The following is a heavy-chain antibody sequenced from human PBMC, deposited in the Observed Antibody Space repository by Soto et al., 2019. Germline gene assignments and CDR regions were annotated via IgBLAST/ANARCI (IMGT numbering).Heavy chain of an antibody. Sequence: GGSLRLSCAASGFTFRSYAMHWVRQAPGKGLEWVAVISYDGSNKYYADSVKGRFTISRDNSKNTLYLQMNSLRAEDTAVYYCVDCGSSAFDCWGQGTLVTVSS. CDR1: GFTFRSYA. CDR3: VDCGSSAFDC. D-gene: IGHD1-26*01. CDR2: ISYDGSNK. V-gene: IGHV3-30-3*01. J-gene: IGHJ4*02.